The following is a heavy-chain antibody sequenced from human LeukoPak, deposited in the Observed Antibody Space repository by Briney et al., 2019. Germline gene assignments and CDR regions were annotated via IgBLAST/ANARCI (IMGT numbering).Heavy chain of an antibody. Sequence: SETLSLTCTVSGGSIRSSGYYWGWIRQPPGKGLEWIGSIYYSGSTYYNPSLESRVTISVDAPKNQFSLKLSSVTAADTAVYYRASLRAVAGPNKGAFDIWGQGTMVTVSS. D-gene: IGHD6-19*01. V-gene: IGHV4-39*01. CDR2: IYYSGST. CDR3: ASLRAVAGPNKGAFDI. J-gene: IGHJ3*02. CDR1: GGSIRSSGYY.